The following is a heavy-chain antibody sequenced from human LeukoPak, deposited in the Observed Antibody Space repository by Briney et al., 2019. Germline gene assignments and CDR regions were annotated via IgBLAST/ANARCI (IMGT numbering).Heavy chain of an antibody. CDR1: GFPFSTYA. CDR2: IRGSDGST. D-gene: IGHD2-2*01. V-gene: IGHV3-23*01. Sequence: GGSLRLSCAASGFPFSTYAMSWVRQAPGKGLEWVSSIRGSDGSTYYADSVKGRFATSRDNSKNTLYLQMNSLRAEDTAVYYCARDRLPSVVSAASLYYFDYWGQGTLVTVSS. CDR3: ARDRLPSVVSAASLYYFDY. J-gene: IGHJ4*02.